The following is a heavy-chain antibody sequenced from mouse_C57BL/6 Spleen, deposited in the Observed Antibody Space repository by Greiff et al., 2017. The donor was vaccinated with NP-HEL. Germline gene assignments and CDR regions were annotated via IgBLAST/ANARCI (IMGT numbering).Heavy chain of an antibody. D-gene: IGHD2-1*01. Sequence: EVQLQQSGGGLVKPGGSLKLSCAASGFTFSDYGMHWVRQAPEKGLEWVAYISSGSSTIYYADTVKGRFTISRDNAKNTLFLQMTSLRSEDTAMYYCARVLYGNYVGYAMDYWGQGTSVTVSS. CDR1: GFTFSDYG. CDR3: ARVLYGNYVGYAMDY. CDR2: ISSGSSTI. V-gene: IGHV5-17*01. J-gene: IGHJ4*01.